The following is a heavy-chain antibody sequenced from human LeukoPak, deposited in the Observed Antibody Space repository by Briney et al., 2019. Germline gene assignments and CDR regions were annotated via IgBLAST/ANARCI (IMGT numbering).Heavy chain of an antibody. D-gene: IGHD4-17*01. J-gene: IGHJ4*02. CDR1: GFTFTNYW. CDR3: SREAFNYGDHYFDY. Sequence: GGSLRLSCAASGFTFTNYWMHWVRQAPGKGLVWVSRMNSDGGSTTYADSVKGRFTISRDNAKNTLYLQLNSLRAEDTAVYYCSREAFNYGDHYFDYWGQGTLVTVSS. V-gene: IGHV3-74*01. CDR2: MNSDGGST.